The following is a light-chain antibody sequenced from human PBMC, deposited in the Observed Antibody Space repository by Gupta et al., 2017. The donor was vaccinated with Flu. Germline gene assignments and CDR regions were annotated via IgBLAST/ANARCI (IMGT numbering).Light chain of an antibody. CDR1: STISTW. J-gene: IGKJ3*01. V-gene: IGKV1-5*03. Sequence: DIQMTQSPSTLSASVGDRVTITCRASSTISTWLAWYQQKPGKAPKLVIYKTSGLESGVPSRFSASGSGTEFTLTISSLQPDDFATYYCQQYNSNSITFGPGTKVDIK. CDR3: QQYNSNSIT. CDR2: KTS.